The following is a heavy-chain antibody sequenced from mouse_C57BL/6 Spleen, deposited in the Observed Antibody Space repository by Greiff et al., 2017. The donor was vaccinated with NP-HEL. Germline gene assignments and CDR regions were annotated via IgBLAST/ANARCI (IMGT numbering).Heavy chain of an antibody. CDR2: IDPETGGT. CDR3: TGGNYRYAMDY. Sequence: QVQLQQSGAELVRPGASVTLSCKASGYTFTDYEMHWVKQTPVHGLEWIGAIDPETGGTAYNQKFKGKAILTADKSSSTAYMELRSLTSEDSAVYYCTGGNYRYAMDYWGQGTSVTVSS. V-gene: IGHV1-15*01. CDR1: GYTFTDYE. J-gene: IGHJ4*01. D-gene: IGHD2-1*01.